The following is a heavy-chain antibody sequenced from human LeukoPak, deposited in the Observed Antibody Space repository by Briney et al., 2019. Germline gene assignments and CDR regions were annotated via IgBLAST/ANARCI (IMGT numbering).Heavy chain of an antibody. J-gene: IGHJ1*01. Sequence: ASVKVSCKASGYTFTGYYMHWVRQAPGQGLEWMGRINPNRGGTNYAQKFQGRVTMTRDTSISTAYMELSRLRSDDTAVYYCARPMRGDGYNFQYFQHWGQGTLVTVSS. V-gene: IGHV1-2*06. CDR3: ARPMRGDGYNFQYFQH. CDR1: GYTFTGYY. D-gene: IGHD5-24*01. CDR2: INPNRGGT.